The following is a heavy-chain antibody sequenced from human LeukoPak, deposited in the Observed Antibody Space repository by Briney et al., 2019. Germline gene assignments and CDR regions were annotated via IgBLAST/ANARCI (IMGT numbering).Heavy chain of an antibody. CDR2: IYPGDSDT. CDR1: GYIFTNSW. Sequence: GESLKISCKGSGYIFTNSWIAWVRQMPGKGLEWMGIIYPGDSDTRYSPSFQGQVTISADKSISTAYLQWSSLKASDTAMYYCARRPGQVLDFDYWGQGTLVTVSS. V-gene: IGHV5-51*01. CDR3: ARRPGQVLDFDY. J-gene: IGHJ4*02.